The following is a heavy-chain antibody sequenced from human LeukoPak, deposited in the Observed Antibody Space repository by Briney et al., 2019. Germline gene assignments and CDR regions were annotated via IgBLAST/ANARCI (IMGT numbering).Heavy chain of an antibody. Sequence: ASVKVACKASGYKFTSYYISWVRQARGQGLEWMGWISGHNGNTNYAHKFQGRVSMTTDTPTRTAYMELKSLRSDDTAVYYCVLGDILTGYWAEYFPYWGQGTLVTVSS. CDR3: VLGDILTGYWAEYFPY. J-gene: IGHJ4*02. CDR1: GYKFTSYY. V-gene: IGHV1-18*01. D-gene: IGHD3-9*01. CDR2: ISGHNGNT.